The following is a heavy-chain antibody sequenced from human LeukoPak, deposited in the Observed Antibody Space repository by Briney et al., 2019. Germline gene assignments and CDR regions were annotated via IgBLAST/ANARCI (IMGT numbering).Heavy chain of an antibody. D-gene: IGHD3-10*01. J-gene: IGHJ4*02. CDR1: GFTFSAYW. Sequence: GGSLRLSCAASGFTFSAYWMSWVRQAPGKGLEWVANIKQDGSEKYYVDSGKGRFTISRDNAKNSLYLQMNSLRAEDTAVYFCARDYGSGRFRYFDYWGQGTLVTVSS. CDR3: ARDYGSGRFRYFDY. CDR2: IKQDGSEK. V-gene: IGHV3-7*03.